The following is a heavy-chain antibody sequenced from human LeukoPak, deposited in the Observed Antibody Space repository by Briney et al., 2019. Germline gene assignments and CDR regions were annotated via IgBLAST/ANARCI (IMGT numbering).Heavy chain of an antibody. CDR3: AKAPPIGYCSSTTCYFDY. Sequence: GGSLRLSCAVSGFTFSSYAMSWVRQAPGEGLEWVSAISVSGDTTYYADSVKGRFTISRDNSKNTLYLQMNSLRAEDTALYYCAKAPPIGYCSSTTCYFDYWGQGTLVTVSS. J-gene: IGHJ4*02. CDR2: ISVSGDTT. D-gene: IGHD2-2*01. CDR1: GFTFSSYA. V-gene: IGHV3-23*01.